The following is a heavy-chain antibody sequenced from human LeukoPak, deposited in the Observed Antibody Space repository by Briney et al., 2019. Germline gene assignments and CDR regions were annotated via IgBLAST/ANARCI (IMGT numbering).Heavy chain of an antibody. CDR3: ARGSYCGGDCYPRPFDY. Sequence: ASETLSLTCAVSGYSISSGYFWGWIRQPPGKGLEWIGSISHSGSTNYNPSLKSRVTISVDTSKNQFSLKLSSVTAADTAVYYCARGSYCGGDCYPRPFDYWGQGTLVTVSS. CDR1: GYSISSGYF. V-gene: IGHV4-38-2*01. D-gene: IGHD2-21*02. J-gene: IGHJ4*02. CDR2: ISHSGST.